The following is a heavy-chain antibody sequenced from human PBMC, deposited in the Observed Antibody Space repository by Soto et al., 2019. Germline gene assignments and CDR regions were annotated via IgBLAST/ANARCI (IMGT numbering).Heavy chain of an antibody. D-gene: IGHD3-22*01. CDR3: ARDTYYYDSSGYSSLDY. V-gene: IGHV3-21*01. J-gene: IGHJ4*02. Sequence: PGGSLRLSCAASGFTFSTYAMSWVRQAPGKGLEWVSSISSSSSYIYYADSVKGRFTISRDNAKNSLYLQMNSLRAEDTAVYYCARDTYYYDSSGYSSLDYWGQGTLVTVSS. CDR2: ISSSSSYI. CDR1: GFTFSTYA.